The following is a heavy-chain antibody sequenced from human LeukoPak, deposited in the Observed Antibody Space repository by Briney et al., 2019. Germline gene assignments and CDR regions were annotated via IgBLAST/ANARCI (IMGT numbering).Heavy chain of an antibody. Sequence: SETLSLTCTVSGGSISSYYWSWIRQPAGKGLEWIGRIYTSGSTNYNPSLKSRVTMSVDTSKNQFSLKLSSVTAADTAVYYCATTPYDYSNYYYYYYMDVWGKGTTVTVSS. CDR1: GGSISSYY. CDR3: ATTPYDYSNYYYYYYMDV. CDR2: IYTSGST. V-gene: IGHV4-4*07. J-gene: IGHJ6*03. D-gene: IGHD4-11*01.